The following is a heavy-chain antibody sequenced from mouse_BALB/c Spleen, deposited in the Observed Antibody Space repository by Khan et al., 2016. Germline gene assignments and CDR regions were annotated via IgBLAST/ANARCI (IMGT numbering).Heavy chain of an antibody. V-gene: IGHV9-2-1*01. Sequence: QIQLVQSGPELKKPGETVKISCKASGYTFTDYSMHWVKQAPGKGLKWMGWINTETGEPTYADDFKGRFAFSLETSASTAYLQINNLKNEDTATYFCARGDYYGSSSLAYWGQGTLVTVSA. CDR2: INTETGEP. CDR1: GYTFTDYS. D-gene: IGHD1-1*01. CDR3: ARGDYYGSSSLAY. J-gene: IGHJ3*01.